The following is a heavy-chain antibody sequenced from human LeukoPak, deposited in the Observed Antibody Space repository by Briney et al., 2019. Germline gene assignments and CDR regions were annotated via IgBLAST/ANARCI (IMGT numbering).Heavy chain of an antibody. V-gene: IGHV3-21*01. CDR3: ASGFRWELLRPLIHDAFDI. J-gene: IGHJ3*02. CDR2: ISSSSSYI. D-gene: IGHD1-26*01. CDR1: GFTFSSYS. Sequence: GGSLRLSCAASGFTFSSYSMNWVRQAPGKGLEWVSSISSSSSYIYYADSVKGRFTISRDNAKNSLYLQMNSLRAEDTAVYYCASGFRWELLRPLIHDAFDIWGQGTMVTVSS.